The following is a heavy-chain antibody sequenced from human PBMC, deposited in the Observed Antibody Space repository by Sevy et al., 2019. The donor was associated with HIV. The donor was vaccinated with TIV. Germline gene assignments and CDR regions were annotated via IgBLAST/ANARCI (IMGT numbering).Heavy chain of an antibody. J-gene: IGHJ3*02. CDR2: ISSSGSTI. D-gene: IGHD2-2*01. CDR1: GFTFSDYY. Sequence: GGSLRLSCAASGFTFSDYYMSWIRQAPGKGLEWVSYISSSGSTIYYADSVKGRFTISRDNAKNSLYLQMNSLRAEDTAVYYCASGGTRYCSSTSCRNSTNHAFDIRGQGTMVTVSS. CDR3: ASGGTRYCSSTSCRNSTNHAFDI. V-gene: IGHV3-11*01.